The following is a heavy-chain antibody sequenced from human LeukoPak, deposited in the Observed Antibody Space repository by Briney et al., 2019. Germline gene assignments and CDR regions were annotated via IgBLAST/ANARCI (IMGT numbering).Heavy chain of an antibody. CDR1: GFTFNNAW. D-gene: IGHD2-15*01. V-gene: IGHV3-15*01. CDR3: TTCLLAYSFDY. CDR2: IKSKTNGGTT. Sequence: KPGWSLRLSCAASGFTFNNAWMSWVRQAPGKGLEWVGRIKSKTNGGTTDYAAPVKGRFTISRDDSKNTLYLQMNSLKTKDTAVYYCTTCLLAYSFDYWGQGTLVTVSS. J-gene: IGHJ4*02.